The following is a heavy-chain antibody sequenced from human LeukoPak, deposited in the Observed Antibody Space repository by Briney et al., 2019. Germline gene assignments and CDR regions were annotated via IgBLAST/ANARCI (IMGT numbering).Heavy chain of an antibody. CDR2: ISSSGSTI. D-gene: IGHD5-18*01. CDR3: ARLKQRGYSYGLVDY. Sequence: GGSLRLSCAASGFTFSTYSMNWVRQAPGKGLEWVSYISSSGSTIYYADSVKGRFTISRDNAKNSLYLQMNSLRAEDTAVYYCARLKQRGYSYGLVDYWGQGTLVTVSS. V-gene: IGHV3-48*04. J-gene: IGHJ4*02. CDR1: GFTFSTYS.